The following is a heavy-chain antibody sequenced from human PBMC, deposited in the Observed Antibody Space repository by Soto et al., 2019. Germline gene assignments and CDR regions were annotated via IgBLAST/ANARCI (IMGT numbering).Heavy chain of an antibody. D-gene: IGHD1-1*01. V-gene: IGHV2-70*12. J-gene: IGHJ4*02. CDR3: AHGNWNDVESY. CDR2: FDWDDDT. CDR1: GFSLTANGMC. Sequence: SGPTLVNPTQTLTLTCTFSGFSLTANGMCVTWIRQPPGKALEWLARFDWDDDTHYSASLKTRLTISKDTSKNQVVLTMTNMDPVDTATYYCAHGNWNDVESYWGQGTLVTVSS.